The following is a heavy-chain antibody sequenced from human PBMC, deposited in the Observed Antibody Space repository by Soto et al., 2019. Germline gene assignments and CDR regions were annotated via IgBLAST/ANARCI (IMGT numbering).Heavy chain of an antibody. CDR2: INHSGST. V-gene: IGHV4-34*01. D-gene: IGHD1-7*01. Sequence: PSAPLYLTCAFSGGSFSGYYWSWIRQPPGKGLEWIGEINHSGSTNYNPSLKSRVTISVDTSKNQFSLKLSSVTAADTAVYYCARAFAKLELRWFDPWGQGTLVTVSS. CDR1: GGSFSGYY. CDR3: ARAFAKLELRWFDP. J-gene: IGHJ5*02.